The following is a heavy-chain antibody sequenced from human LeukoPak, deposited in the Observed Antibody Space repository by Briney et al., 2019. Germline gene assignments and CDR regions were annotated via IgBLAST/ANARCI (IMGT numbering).Heavy chain of an antibody. CDR1: GYTFTGYY. CDR3: ASGEGWFDP. CDR2: MNPNSGNT. J-gene: IGHJ5*02. V-gene: IGHV1-8*02. Sequence: ASVKVSCKASGYTFTGYYMHWVRQAPGQGLEWMGWMNPNSGNTGYAQKFQGRVTMTRNTSISTAYMELSSLRSEDTAVYYCASGEGWFDPWGQGTLVTVSS.